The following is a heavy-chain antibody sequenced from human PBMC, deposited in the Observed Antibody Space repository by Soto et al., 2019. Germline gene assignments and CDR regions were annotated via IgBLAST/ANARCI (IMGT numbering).Heavy chain of an antibody. CDR3: AKDSNIVGATPLNY. V-gene: IGHV3-30*18. CDR1: GFTFSSYG. D-gene: IGHD1-26*01. J-gene: IGHJ4*02. CDR2: ISYDGSNK. Sequence: GGSLRLSCAASGFTFSSYGMHWVRQAPGKGLEWVAVISYDGSNKYYADSVKGRFTISRDNSKNTLYLQMNSLRAEDTAVYYCAKDSNIVGATPLNYWGQGTLVTVSS.